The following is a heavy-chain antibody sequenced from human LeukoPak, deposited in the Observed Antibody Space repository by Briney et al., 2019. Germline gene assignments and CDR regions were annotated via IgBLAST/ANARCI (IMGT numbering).Heavy chain of an antibody. V-gene: IGHV4-39*07. J-gene: IGHJ3*02. CDR3: ARLSTWNDGVDAFDI. D-gene: IGHD1-1*01. CDR2: IYYYGST. Sequence: PSETLSLTCTVSGDSVTSSSYSWGWIRQSPGKGLEWIGTIYYYGSTYYNPSLKSRVTMSLDTSKNQFSLNLSSVTAADTAVFYCARLSTWNDGVDAFDIWGQGTMVTVSS. CDR1: GDSVTSSSYS.